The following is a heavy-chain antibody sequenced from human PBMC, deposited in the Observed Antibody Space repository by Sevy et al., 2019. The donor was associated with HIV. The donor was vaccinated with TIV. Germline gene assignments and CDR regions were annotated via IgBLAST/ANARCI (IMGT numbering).Heavy chain of an antibody. CDR1: GFTFDDYT. CDR2: ISWAGGST. D-gene: IGHD6-19*01. Sequence: GGSLRLSCAASGFTFDDYTMHWVRQAPGKGLEWVSLISWAGGSTSYADSVKGRFTISRDNSKNSLYLQMNSLRTEDTALYYCAKDLGEAVAGTGIYYCYGLDVWGQGTTVTVSS. CDR3: AKDLGEAVAGTGIYYCYGLDV. V-gene: IGHV3-43*01. J-gene: IGHJ6*02.